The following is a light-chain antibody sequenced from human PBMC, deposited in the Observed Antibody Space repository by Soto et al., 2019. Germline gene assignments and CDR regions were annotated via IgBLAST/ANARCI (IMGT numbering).Light chain of an antibody. CDR1: QIVSSY. Sequence: EIVLTQSPATLSLSPGERATLSCRASQIVSSYLAWYQQKPVQAPRLLIYDASNRATGIPARFSGSGSGSDFPLTISRREPEDFAVYYFQQLSNWPPITFGQGTRLEI. CDR2: DAS. V-gene: IGKV3-11*01. J-gene: IGKJ5*01. CDR3: QQLSNWPPIT.